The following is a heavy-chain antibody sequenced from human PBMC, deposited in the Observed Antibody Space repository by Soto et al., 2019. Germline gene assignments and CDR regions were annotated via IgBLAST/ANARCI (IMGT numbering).Heavy chain of an antibody. CDR1: GFTFSSYA. CDR2: ISGSGGST. J-gene: IGHJ4*02. D-gene: IGHD3-9*01. V-gene: IGHV3-23*01. Sequence: GGSLRLSCAASGFTFSSYAMSWVRQAPGKGLEWVSAISGSGGSTYYADSVKGRFTISRDNSKNTLYLQMNSLRAEDADVYYCAKETLILTGYFDYWGQGTLVTVSS. CDR3: AKETLILTGYFDY.